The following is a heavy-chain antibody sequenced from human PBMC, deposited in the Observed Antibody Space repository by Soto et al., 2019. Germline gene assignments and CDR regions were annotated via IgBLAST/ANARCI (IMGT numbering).Heavy chain of an antibody. CDR2: IYHSGST. V-gene: IGHV4-4*02. CDR3: ARWYYDFWSGYAA. J-gene: IGHJ5*02. D-gene: IGHD3-3*01. CDR1: GGSISSSNW. Sequence: SETLSLTCAVSGGSISSSNWWSWVRQPPGKGLEWIGEIYHSGSTNYNPSLKSRVTISVDKSKNQFSLKLSSVTAADTAVYYCARWYYDFWSGYAAWGQGTLVTVSS.